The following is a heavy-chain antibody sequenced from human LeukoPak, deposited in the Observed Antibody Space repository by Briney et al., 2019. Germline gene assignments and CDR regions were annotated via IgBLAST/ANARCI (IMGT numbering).Heavy chain of an antibody. Sequence: SETLSLTCTVSGGSISSYYWSWIRQPPGKGLEWIGYIYYSGSTYYNPSLKSRVTISVDTSKNQFSLKLSSVTAADTAVYYCARGKWELRIFDYWGQGTLVTVSS. CDR2: IYYSGST. V-gene: IGHV4-59*06. CDR3: ARGKWELRIFDY. D-gene: IGHD1-26*01. CDR1: GGSISSYY. J-gene: IGHJ4*02.